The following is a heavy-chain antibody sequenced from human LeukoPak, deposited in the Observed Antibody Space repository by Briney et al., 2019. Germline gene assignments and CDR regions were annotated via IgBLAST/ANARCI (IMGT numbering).Heavy chain of an antibody. D-gene: IGHD3-22*01. CDR3: ARGDYYDSSGLKNWFDP. CDR2: IYHSGST. J-gene: IGHJ5*02. V-gene: IGHV4-4*02. CDR1: GGSISSSNW. Sequence: AGTLSLTCAVSGGSISSSNWWSWVRQPPGEGLEWIGEIYHSGSTNYNPSLKSRVTISVDKSKNQFSLKLSSVTAADTAVYYCARGDYYDSSGLKNWFDPWGQGTLVTVSS.